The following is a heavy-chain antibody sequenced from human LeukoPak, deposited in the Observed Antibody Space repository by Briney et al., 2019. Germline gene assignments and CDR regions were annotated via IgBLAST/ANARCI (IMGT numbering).Heavy chain of an antibody. Sequence: ASVKVSCKASGYAFTSYHISWVRQAPGQGLEWMGWISAYNGNTNYAQKLQGRVTMTTDTSTSTAYMELRSLRSDDTAVYYCARVGYYYDSSGAFDIWGQGTMVTVSS. CDR1: GYAFTSYH. D-gene: IGHD3-22*01. J-gene: IGHJ3*02. V-gene: IGHV1-18*01. CDR2: ISAYNGNT. CDR3: ARVGYYYDSSGAFDI.